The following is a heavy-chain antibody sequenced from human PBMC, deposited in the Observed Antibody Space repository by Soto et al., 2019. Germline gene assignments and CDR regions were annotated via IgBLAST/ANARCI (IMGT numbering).Heavy chain of an antibody. CDR1: GFTFDDYA. CDR2: ISWNSGSI. V-gene: IGHV3-9*01. D-gene: IGHD2-15*01. Sequence: GGSLRLSCAASGFTFDDYAMHWVRQAPGKGLEWVSGISWNSGSIGYADSVKGRFTISRDNAKNSLYLQMNSLRAEDTALYYCAKDPVVATGWLPYYYYMDVWGKGTTVTVSS. J-gene: IGHJ6*03. CDR3: AKDPVVATGWLPYYYYMDV.